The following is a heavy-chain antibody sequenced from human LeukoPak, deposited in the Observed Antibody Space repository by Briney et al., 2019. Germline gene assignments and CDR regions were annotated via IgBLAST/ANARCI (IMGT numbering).Heavy chain of an antibody. J-gene: IGHJ4*02. V-gene: IGHV3-30*18. Sequence: GGSLRLSCAASGFTFSSYGMHWVRQAPGKGLEWVAVISYDGSNKYYADSVKGRFTISRDNSKNTLYLQMNSLRAEDTAVYYCAKDRTTVTIRGGGYFDYWGQGTLVTVSS. CDR2: ISYDGSNK. D-gene: IGHD4-17*01. CDR1: GFTFSSYG. CDR3: AKDRTTVTIRGGGYFDY.